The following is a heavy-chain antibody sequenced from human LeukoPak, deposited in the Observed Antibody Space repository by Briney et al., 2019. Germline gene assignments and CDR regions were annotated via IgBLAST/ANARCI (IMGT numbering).Heavy chain of an antibody. Sequence: SETLSLTCTVSGGSISSSSYYWGWIRQPPGKGLEWIGNIYYSGSTYYNPSLKSRVTISVDTSKNQFSLRLSSVTAADTAVYYCARGDEYSSSSNFDYWGQGTLVTVSS. D-gene: IGHD6-13*01. CDR1: GGSISSSSYY. J-gene: IGHJ4*02. CDR2: IYYSGST. CDR3: ARGDEYSSSSNFDY. V-gene: IGHV4-39*01.